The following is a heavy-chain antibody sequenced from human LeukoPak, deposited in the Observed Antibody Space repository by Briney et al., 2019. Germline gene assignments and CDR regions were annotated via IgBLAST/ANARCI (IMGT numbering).Heavy chain of an antibody. D-gene: IGHD5-12*01. CDR2: ISSSSSYI. V-gene: IGHV3-21*01. J-gene: IGHJ4*02. CDR3: ARVGRYSGYDGTDY. CDR1: GLTFRSYS. Sequence: GSLRLSCAASGLTFRSYSMNWVRQAPGKGLEWVSSISSSSSYIYYADSVKGRFTISRDNAKNSLYLQMNSLRAEDTAVYYCARVGRYSGYDGTDYWGQGTLVTVSS.